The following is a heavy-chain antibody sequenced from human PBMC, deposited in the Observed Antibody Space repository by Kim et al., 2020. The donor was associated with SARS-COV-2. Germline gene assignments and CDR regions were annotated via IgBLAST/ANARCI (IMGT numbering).Heavy chain of an antibody. CDR3: ARDLSRLRSSGYYFAY. V-gene: IGHV3-30*04. CDR2: ISYDGSNK. J-gene: IGHJ4*02. CDR1: GFTFISYA. Sequence: GGSLRLSCAASGFTFISYAMHWVRQAPGKGLEWVAVISYDGSNKYYVDSVTGRFTISRDNSKNTLYLQMDSLSPEDTAVYYCARDLSRLRSSGYYFAYWGQGTLVTVSS. D-gene: IGHD3-22*01.